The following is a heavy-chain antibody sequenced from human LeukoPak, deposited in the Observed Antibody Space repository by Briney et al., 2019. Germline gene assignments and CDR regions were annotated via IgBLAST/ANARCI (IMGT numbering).Heavy chain of an antibody. CDR2: IDVSGGST. CDR1: GFTVSSNY. CDR3: AKDQTPYY. D-gene: IGHD4-23*01. Sequence: QPGGSLRLSCAASGFTVSSNYMSWVRQAPGKGLEWVSTIDVSGGSTYYADSVKGRFTISRDNSKNTLYLQMNSLRADDTAVYYCAKDQTPYYWGQGTLVTVSS. V-gene: IGHV3-23*01. J-gene: IGHJ4*02.